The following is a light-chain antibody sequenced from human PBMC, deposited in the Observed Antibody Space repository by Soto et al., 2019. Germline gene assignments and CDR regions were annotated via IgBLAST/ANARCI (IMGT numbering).Light chain of an antibody. Sequence: EIVLTQSPGTLSLSPGERATLSCRASQSVSSNLAWYQQKPGQAPRLLIYGTSSRATGIPDRFSGSGSGTEFTLTISSLQSEDFAVYYCQQYNNWPQTFGQGGKVDI. CDR2: GTS. J-gene: IGKJ1*01. V-gene: IGKV3D-15*01. CDR3: QQYNNWPQT. CDR1: QSVSSN.